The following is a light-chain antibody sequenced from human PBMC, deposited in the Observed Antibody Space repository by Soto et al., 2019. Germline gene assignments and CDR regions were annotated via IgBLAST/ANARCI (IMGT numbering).Light chain of an antibody. CDR3: QQYGDSPT. J-gene: IGKJ1*01. Sequence: EIVLTQSPSTLSFSPGERATLSCRASQSVSSNLAWYQQKPGQAPRLLIYGASTRATGIPARFSGSGSGTDFTLTISRLEPEDFAVFYCQQYGDSPTFGQGTKVDIK. V-gene: IGKV3-20*01. CDR2: GAS. CDR1: QSVSSN.